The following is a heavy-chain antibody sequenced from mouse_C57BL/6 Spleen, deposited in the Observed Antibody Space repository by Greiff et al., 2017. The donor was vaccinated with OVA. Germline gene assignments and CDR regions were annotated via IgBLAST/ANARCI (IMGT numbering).Heavy chain of an antibody. CDR1: GYTFTSYW. CDR3: DKGGTSYGMDY. CDR2: IHPNSGST. D-gene: IGHD3-3*01. J-gene: IGHJ4*01. V-gene: IGHV1-64*01. Sequence: QVQLQQPGAELVKPGASVKLSCKASGYTFTSYWMHWVKQRPGQGLEWIGMIHPNSGSTNYNEKFKSKATLTVDKSSSTAYLQLSSLTSEDAADYYGDKGGTSYGMDYWGQGTSVTVS.